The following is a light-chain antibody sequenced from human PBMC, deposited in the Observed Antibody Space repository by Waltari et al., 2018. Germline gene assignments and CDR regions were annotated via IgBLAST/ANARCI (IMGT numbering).Light chain of an antibody. J-gene: IGKJ1*01. V-gene: IGKV1-5*03. CDR1: QSIRSW. Sequence: DIQMTQSPSTLSASVGDTVSITCRASQSIRSWLAWYQRKPGKAPKPLIYEASTLERGVPSRFSGSGSGTEFTLVISSLQPEDFASYHCQQYDRYPWTFGLGTEVEIK. CDR2: EAS. CDR3: QQYDRYPWT.